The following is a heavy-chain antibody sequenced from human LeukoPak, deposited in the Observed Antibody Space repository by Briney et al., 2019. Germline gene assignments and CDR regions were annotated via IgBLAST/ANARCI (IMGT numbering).Heavy chain of an antibody. J-gene: IGHJ4*02. V-gene: IGHV3-7*05. CDR1: GFAFSSYW. D-gene: IGHD6-6*01. CDR3: ARAAYASSSDS. CDR2: VDLDGGGK. Sequence: GGSLRLSCVASGFAFSSYWTAWVRQAPGRGLAWVASVDLDGGGKYSVDSVKGRFTISRDNAKNSLYPQMDSLRAEDTAVYYCARAAYASSSDSWGQGTLVIVSS.